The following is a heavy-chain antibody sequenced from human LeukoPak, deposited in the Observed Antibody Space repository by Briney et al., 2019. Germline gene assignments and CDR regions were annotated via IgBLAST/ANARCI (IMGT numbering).Heavy chain of an antibody. CDR2: INRSGST. J-gene: IGHJ3*02. Sequence: SETLSLTCAVYGGSFSGYYWSWIRQPPGKGLEWIGEINRSGSTNYNPSLKSRVTISVDTSKNQFSLKLSSVTAADTAVYYCARKETRTVPGAFDIWGQGTMVTVSS. V-gene: IGHV4-34*01. CDR1: GGSFSGYY. CDR3: ARKETRTVPGAFDI. D-gene: IGHD6-6*01.